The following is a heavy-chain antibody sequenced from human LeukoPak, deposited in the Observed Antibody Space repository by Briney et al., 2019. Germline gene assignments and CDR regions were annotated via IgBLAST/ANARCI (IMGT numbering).Heavy chain of an antibody. V-gene: IGHV3-11*01. Sequence: PGGSLRLSCEASGFSFSDYYMTWIRQAPGKGLEWISYISTSSHMIYYVDSVKGRFTISRDNAKNSLYLQMNSLRAEDTAVYYCGRDGSGSPDYWGQGTLVTVSS. D-gene: IGHD1-26*01. CDR3: GRDGSGSPDY. CDR2: ISTSSHMI. J-gene: IGHJ4*02. CDR1: GFSFSDYY.